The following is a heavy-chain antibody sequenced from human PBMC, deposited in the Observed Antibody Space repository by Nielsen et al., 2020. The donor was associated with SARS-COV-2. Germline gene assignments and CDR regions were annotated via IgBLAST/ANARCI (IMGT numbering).Heavy chain of an antibody. CDR1: GGSIGSYY. D-gene: IGHD2-15*01. V-gene: IGHV4-4*07. J-gene: IGHJ5*01. CDR3: ARLSGYCDTSDCFAGDS. CDR2: IFNTGST. Sequence: SETLSLTCTVFGGSIGSYYWSWIRQPPGKGLEWIGHIFNTGSTSYNPSLRSRVTMSVDKSNNQFSLKLTSVTAADTAVYYCARLSGYCDTSDCFAGDSWGRGTLVTVSS.